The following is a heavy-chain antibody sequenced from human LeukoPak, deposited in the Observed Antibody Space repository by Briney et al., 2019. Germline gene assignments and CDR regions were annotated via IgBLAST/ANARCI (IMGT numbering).Heavy chain of an antibody. CDR1: GYTFTSYD. CDR2: MNPNSGST. D-gene: IGHD4-23*01. Sequence: EASVKVSCKASGYTFTSYDINWVRQATGQGLEWMGWMNPNSGSTGYAQKFQGRVTMTRNTSISTAYTELSSLRSEDTAVYYCARDGNGGDGMDVWGQGTTVTVSS. V-gene: IGHV1-8*01. J-gene: IGHJ6*02. CDR3: ARDGNGGDGMDV.